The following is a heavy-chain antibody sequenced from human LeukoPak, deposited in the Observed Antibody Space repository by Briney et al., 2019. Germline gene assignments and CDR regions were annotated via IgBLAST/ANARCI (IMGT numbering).Heavy chain of an antibody. Sequence: TGGSLRLSCTASGFNVSNNYMNWVRQAPGKGLEWVAFIRYDGSNKYYADSVKGRFTISRDNSKNTLYLQMNSLRAEDTAVYYCAKDHSLYSSYRHLDYWGQGTLVTVSS. CDR2: IRYDGSNK. D-gene: IGHD6-6*01. J-gene: IGHJ4*02. CDR1: GFNVSNNY. V-gene: IGHV3-30*02. CDR3: AKDHSLYSSYRHLDY.